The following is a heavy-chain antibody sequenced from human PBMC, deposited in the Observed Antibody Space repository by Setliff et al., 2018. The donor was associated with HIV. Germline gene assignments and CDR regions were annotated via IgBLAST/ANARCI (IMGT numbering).Heavy chain of an antibody. CDR2: IRTKVYGGTT. Sequence: GGSLRLSCAASGFTFSSYGMHWVRQAPGQGLEWVGFIRTKVYGGTTEYAASVKGRFTISRDDSKSIAYLQMNSLKTDDTAVYYCTRGRDIAVAAVNDYWGQGTLVTVSS. CDR3: TRGRDIAVAAVNDY. D-gene: IGHD6-19*01. V-gene: IGHV3-49*04. CDR1: GFTFSSYG. J-gene: IGHJ4*02.